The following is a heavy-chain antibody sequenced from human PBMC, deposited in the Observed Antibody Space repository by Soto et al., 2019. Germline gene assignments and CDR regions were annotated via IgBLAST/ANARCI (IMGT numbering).Heavy chain of an antibody. CDR2: IIPIFGTA. CDR3: ARGGTTYPGGMDV. Sequence: SVKVFCKASGGTFSSYAISWVRQAPGQGLEWMGGIIPIFGTANYAQKFQGRVTITADESTSTAYMELSSLRSEDTAVYYCARGGTTYPGGMDVWGQGTTVTVSS. V-gene: IGHV1-69*13. D-gene: IGHD1-26*01. J-gene: IGHJ6*02. CDR1: GGTFSSYA.